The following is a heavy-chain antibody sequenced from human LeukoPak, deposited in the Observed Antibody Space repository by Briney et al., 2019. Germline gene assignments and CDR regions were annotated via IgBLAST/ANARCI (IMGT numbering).Heavy chain of an antibody. CDR1: GFTFSSYA. V-gene: IGHV3-23*01. D-gene: IGHD1-26*01. J-gene: IGHJ4*02. CDR2: ISGSGGST. Sequence: GGSLRLSCAASGFTFSSYAMSWVRQAPGKGLEWVSAISGSGGSTYYADPVKGRFTISRDNSKNTLYLQMNSLRAEDTAVYYCAKDLLSGSYFGMVPYYFDYWGQGTLVTVSS. CDR3: AKDLLSGSYFGMVPYYFDY.